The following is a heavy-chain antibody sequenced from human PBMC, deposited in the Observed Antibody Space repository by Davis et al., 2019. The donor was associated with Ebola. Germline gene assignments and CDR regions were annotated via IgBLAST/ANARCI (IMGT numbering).Heavy chain of an antibody. V-gene: IGHV3-64*01. CDR3: AKLGCTSSSCYTGNFYYYYGMDV. Sequence: GESLKISCAASGFTFSSYAMHWVRQAPGKGLEYVSAISSNGGSTYYANSVKGRFTISRDNSKNTLYLQMGSLRAEDMAVYYCAKLGCTSSSCYTGNFYYYYGMDVWGQGTTVTVSS. D-gene: IGHD2-2*02. CDR2: ISSNGGST. CDR1: GFTFSSYA. J-gene: IGHJ6*02.